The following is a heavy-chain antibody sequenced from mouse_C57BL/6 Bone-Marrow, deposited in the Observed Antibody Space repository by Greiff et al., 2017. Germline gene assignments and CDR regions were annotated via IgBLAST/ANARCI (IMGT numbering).Heavy chain of an antibody. CDR1: GFTFSSYA. V-gene: IGHV5-4*03. D-gene: IGHD2-5*01. CDR2: ISDGGSYT. CDR3: ARAYYSSYGGVCFAY. J-gene: IGHJ3*01. Sequence: EVKLMESGGGLVKPGGSLTLSCAASGFTFSSYAMSWVRQTPEKRLEWVATISDGGSYTYYPDNVKGRFTISRDKAKNNLYLQMSQLKSEDTAMYYCARAYYSSYGGVCFAYWGQGALVTVSA.